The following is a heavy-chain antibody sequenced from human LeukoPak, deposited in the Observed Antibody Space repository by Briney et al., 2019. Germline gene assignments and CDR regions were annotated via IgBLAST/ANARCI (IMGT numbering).Heavy chain of an antibody. CDR3: ARETSSSSGLDY. CDR2: IYSGGST. D-gene: IGHD6-6*01. CDR1: GFTVSSNY. Sequence: GGSLRLFCAASGFTVSSNYMSWVRQAPGKGLEWVSVIYSGGSTYYADSVKGRFTISRDNSKNTLYLQMNSLRAEDTAVYYCARETSSSSGLDYWGQGTLVTVSS. V-gene: IGHV3-53*01. J-gene: IGHJ4*02.